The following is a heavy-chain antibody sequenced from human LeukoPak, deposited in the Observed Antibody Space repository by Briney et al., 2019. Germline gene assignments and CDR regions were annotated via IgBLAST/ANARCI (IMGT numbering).Heavy chain of an antibody. CDR3: ARRYCTNGVCYRSGFDI. CDR1: GGSFSGYY. V-gene: IGHV4-34*01. J-gene: IGHJ3*02. CDR2: INHSGST. Sequence: SETLSLTCAVYGGSFSGYYWSWIRQPPGKGLEWIGVINHSGSTNYNPSLQSRVTISADTSKNQFSLKLSSVTAADTAVYYCARRYCTNGVCYRSGFDIWGQGTMVTVSS. D-gene: IGHD2-8*01.